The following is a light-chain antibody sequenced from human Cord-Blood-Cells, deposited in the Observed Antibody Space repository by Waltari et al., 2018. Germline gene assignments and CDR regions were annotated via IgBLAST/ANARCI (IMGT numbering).Light chain of an antibody. J-gene: IGLJ3*02. CDR1: SSDAGSYNL. V-gene: IGLV2-23*01. Sequence: QSSLTQPASVSGSPGQALTTPCTGPSSDAGSYNLVSWYQQHPGKAPKLMIYEGSKRPSGVSNRFSGSKSGNTASLTISGLQAEDEADYYCCSYAGSSTWVFGGGTKLTVL. CDR3: CSYAGSSTWV. CDR2: EGS.